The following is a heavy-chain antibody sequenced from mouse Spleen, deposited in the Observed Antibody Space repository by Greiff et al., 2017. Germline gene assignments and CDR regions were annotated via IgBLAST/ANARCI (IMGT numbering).Heavy chain of an antibody. CDR3: AKWLQGFAY. Sequence: EVKLMESGPELVKPGASVKMSCKASGYTFTDYNMHWVKQSHGKSLEWIGYINPNNGGTSYNQKFKGKATLTVNKSSSTAYMELRSLTSEDSAVYYCAKWLQGFAYWGQGTLVTVSA. CDR1: GYTFTDYN. V-gene: IGHV1-22*01. J-gene: IGHJ3*01. CDR2: INPNNGGT. D-gene: IGHD2-2*01.